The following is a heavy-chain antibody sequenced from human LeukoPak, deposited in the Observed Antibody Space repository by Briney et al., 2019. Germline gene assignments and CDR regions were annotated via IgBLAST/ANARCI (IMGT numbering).Heavy chain of an antibody. D-gene: IGHD3-3*01. CDR1: GNSISSGDNY. CDR3: ARDRMGIFGVVGLDY. Sequence: PSETLSLTCTVSGNSISSGDNYWSWIRQPAGKGLEWIGRIYTSGSTNYNPSLKSRVTISVDKSKNQFSLKLSSVTAADTAVYYCARDRMGIFGVVGLDYWGQGTLVTVSS. CDR2: IYTSGST. J-gene: IGHJ4*02. V-gene: IGHV4-61*02.